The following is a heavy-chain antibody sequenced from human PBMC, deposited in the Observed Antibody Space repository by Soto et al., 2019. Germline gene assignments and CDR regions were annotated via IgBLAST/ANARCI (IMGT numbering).Heavy chain of an antibody. D-gene: IGHD6-13*01. J-gene: IGHJ3*02. CDR3: ARRTSSWYRDAFDI. Sequence: GASVKVSGKAAGYTFTSYGISWVRQAPGQGLEWMGWISAYNGNTNYAQKLQGRVTMTTDTSTSTAYMELRSLRSDDTAVYYCARRTSSWYRDAFDIWGQGTMVTVSS. V-gene: IGHV1-18*01. CDR2: ISAYNGNT. CDR1: GYTFTSYG.